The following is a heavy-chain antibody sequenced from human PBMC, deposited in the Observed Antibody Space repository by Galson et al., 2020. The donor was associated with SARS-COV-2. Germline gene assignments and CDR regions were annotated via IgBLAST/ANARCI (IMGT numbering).Heavy chain of an antibody. CDR1: GFTFNSYT. J-gene: IGHJ6*02. CDR2: ISSNSEYI. CDR3: AREASWAMFGMDV. D-gene: IGHD1-26*01. V-gene: IGHV3-21*01. Sequence: GGSLRLSCAVSGFTFNSYTMSWVRQAPGKGPEWVSSISSNSEYIYYVDSLKGRFTISRDNAKNSLYLQMNSLRAEETAVYYCAREASWAMFGMDVCGQGTTVTVAS.